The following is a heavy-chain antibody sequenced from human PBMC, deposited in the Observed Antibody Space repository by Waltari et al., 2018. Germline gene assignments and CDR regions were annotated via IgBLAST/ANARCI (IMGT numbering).Heavy chain of an antibody. Sequence: EVQLVESGGGLVQPGGSLRLSCAASGVTLSRSWIHWVRQSPGKGLMCVSRINNYGSSTVYADSVKGRFTISRDDAKNTVSLQMNNLSAEDTALYYCARAGLLGAFDVWGQGTMVTVSS. V-gene: IGHV3-74*03. CDR2: INNYGSST. CDR3: ARAGLLGAFDV. J-gene: IGHJ3*01. D-gene: IGHD2-15*01. CDR1: GVTLSRSW.